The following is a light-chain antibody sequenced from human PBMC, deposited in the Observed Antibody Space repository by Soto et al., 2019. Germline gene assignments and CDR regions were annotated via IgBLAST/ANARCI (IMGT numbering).Light chain of an antibody. Sequence: QSVLTQPASVSGSPGQSITIPCTGTSSDVGSYNLVSWYQQHPGKAPKLMIYEVSKRPSGVSNRFSGSKSGNTASLTISGLQVEDEADYSCCSYAGSSAYVVGTGTKVTVL. CDR3: CSYAGSSAYV. CDR1: SSDVGSYNL. CDR2: EVS. J-gene: IGLJ1*01. V-gene: IGLV2-23*02.